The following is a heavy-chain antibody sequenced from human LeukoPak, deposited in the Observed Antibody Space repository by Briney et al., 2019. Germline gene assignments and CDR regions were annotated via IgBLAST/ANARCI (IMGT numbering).Heavy chain of an antibody. J-gene: IGHJ4*02. V-gene: IGHV3-23*01. D-gene: IGHD6-6*01. CDR2: ISGNGGST. CDR1: GFTFSSYA. CDR3: AKQKQLVLGHYFDY. Sequence: PGGSLRLSCAASGFTFSSYAMSWVRQAPGKGLEWVSAISGNGGSTYYADSVKGRFTISRDNSKNTLYLQMNSLRAEDTAVYYCAKQKQLVLGHYFDYWGQGTLVTVSS.